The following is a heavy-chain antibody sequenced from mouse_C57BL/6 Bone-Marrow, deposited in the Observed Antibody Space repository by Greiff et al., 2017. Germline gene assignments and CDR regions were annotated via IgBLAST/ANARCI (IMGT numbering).Heavy chain of an antibody. CDR2: IYPGGGYT. J-gene: IGHJ3*01. D-gene: IGHD1-1*01. CDR3: ARGDYYGSSFAY. Sequence: VKLQQSGAELVRPGTSVKMSCKASGYTFTNYWIGWAKQRPGHGLEWIGDIYPGGGYTNYNEKFKGKATLTADKSASTAYMQFSSLTSEDSASYYCARGDYYGSSFAYWGQGTLVTVSA. CDR1: GYTFTNYW. V-gene: IGHV1-63*01.